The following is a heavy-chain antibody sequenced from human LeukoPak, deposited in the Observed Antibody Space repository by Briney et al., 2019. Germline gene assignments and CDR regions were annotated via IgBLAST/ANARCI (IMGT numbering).Heavy chain of an antibody. CDR2: INPNSGDT. CDR3: ARGGIVVVPVAMRNDFDY. CDR1: EYTFTGYY. J-gene: IGHJ4*02. Sequence: ASVKVSCKASEYTFTGYYMHWVRQAPGQGLEWMGWINPNSGDTNYAQKFQGRVSMTRDTSISTAYMELSRLRSDDTAVYYCARGGIVVVPVAMRNDFDYWGQGTLVTVSS. V-gene: IGHV1-2*02. D-gene: IGHD2-2*01.